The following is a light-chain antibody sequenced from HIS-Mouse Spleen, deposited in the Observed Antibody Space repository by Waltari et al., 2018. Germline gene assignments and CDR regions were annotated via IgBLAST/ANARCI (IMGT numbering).Light chain of an antibody. CDR3: CSYAGSSTFV. Sequence: QSALTQPASVSGSPGQSITIPCTGTSSDLGRYNLVSWYQKHPGKAPKLMIYEGSKRPQGVSNRFSGSKSGNTASLTISGLQAEDEADYYCCSYAGSSTFVFGGGTKLTVL. CDR2: EGS. CDR1: SSDLGRYNL. V-gene: IGLV2-23*03. J-gene: IGLJ2*01.